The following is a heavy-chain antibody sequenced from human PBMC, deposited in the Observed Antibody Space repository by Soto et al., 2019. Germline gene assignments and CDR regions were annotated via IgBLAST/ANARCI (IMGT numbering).Heavy chain of an antibody. Sequence: QVQLQESGPGLVKPSQTLSLTCTVSGGSISSGGYYWSGIRQHPGKGLEWIGYIYYSGSTYYNPSLKSRVTISLDTSKNQLSLKLSSVTAADTAVYYCARAYGSGYMDVWGQGTTVTVSS. CDR1: GGSISSGGYY. V-gene: IGHV4-31*03. CDR3: ARAYGSGYMDV. J-gene: IGHJ6*02. CDR2: IYYSGST. D-gene: IGHD3-10*01.